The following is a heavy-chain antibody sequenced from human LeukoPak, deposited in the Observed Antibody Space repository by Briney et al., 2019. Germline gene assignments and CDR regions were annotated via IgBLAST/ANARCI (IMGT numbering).Heavy chain of an antibody. Sequence: GGSLRLSCAASGFTFSSYAMSWVRQAPGKGLEWVSAISGSGGSTYYADSVKGRFTISRDNSKNTLYLQMNSLRAEDTAVYYCARDLVMVWTPGDDFDYWGQGTLVTVSS. CDR2: ISGSGGST. CDR1: GFTFSSYA. CDR3: ARDLVMVWTPGDDFDY. V-gene: IGHV3-23*01. J-gene: IGHJ4*02. D-gene: IGHD2-21*01.